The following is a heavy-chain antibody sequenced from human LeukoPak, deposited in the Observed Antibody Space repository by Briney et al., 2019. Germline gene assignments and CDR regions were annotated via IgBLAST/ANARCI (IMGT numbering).Heavy chain of an antibody. CDR1: GYSISSNNYY. CDR3: AGDWAGGGYHHAFDT. D-gene: IGHD2-15*01. CDR2: IQTPGKGLEWFGSN. J-gene: IGHJ3*02. Sequence: PSETLSLTCTVSGYSISSNNYYWGWIRQPPGKGLEWIGSIQTPGKGLEWFGSNYYYNPSLKSRVTLSLDTSKEQFSLKLFSVAAADTAFYYCAGDWAGGGYHHAFDTWGPGTMVTV. V-gene: IGHV4-39*07.